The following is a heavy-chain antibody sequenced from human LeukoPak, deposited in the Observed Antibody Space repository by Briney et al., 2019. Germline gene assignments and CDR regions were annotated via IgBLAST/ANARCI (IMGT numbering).Heavy chain of an antibody. V-gene: IGHV1-69*13. CDR3: ARVKAAAGPYYYYYMDV. D-gene: IGHD6-13*01. CDR2: IIPIFGTA. J-gene: IGHJ6*03. CDR1: GGTFSSYA. Sequence: ASVKVSCKASGGTFSSYAISWVRQAPGQGLEWMGGIIPIFGTANYAQKFQGRVTITADESTSTAYMELSSLRSEDTAVYYCARVKAAAGPYYYYYMDVWGKGTTVTISS.